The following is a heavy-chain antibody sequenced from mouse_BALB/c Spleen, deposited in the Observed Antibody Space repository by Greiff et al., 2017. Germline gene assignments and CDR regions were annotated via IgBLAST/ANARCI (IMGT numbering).Heavy chain of an antibody. CDR3: ASSPYYDYDRSPFDY. Sequence: VQLKQSGAELVKPGASVKLSCTASGFNIKDTYMHWVKQRPEQGLEWIGRIDPANGNTKYDPKFQGKATITADTSSNTAYLQLSSLTSEDTAVYYCASSPYYDYDRSPFDYWGQGTTLTVSS. V-gene: IGHV14-3*02. J-gene: IGHJ2*01. CDR2: IDPANGNT. D-gene: IGHD2-4*01. CDR1: GFNIKDTY.